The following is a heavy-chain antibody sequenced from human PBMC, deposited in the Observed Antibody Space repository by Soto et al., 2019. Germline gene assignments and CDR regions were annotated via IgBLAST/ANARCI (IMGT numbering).Heavy chain of an antibody. V-gene: IGHV3-30*03. CDR1: EFTFSSHL. CDR2: ISNDGDYK. D-gene: IGHD2-2*01. CDR3: ARDEAFSAPCYLDY. J-gene: IGHJ4*02. Sequence: VQLVESGGGVVQPGRSLRLSCVASEFTFSSHLMHWVRQAPGKGLEWVAFISNDGDYKNYADSVKGRFTISRDNSKDTVYLEIHSLRPEDTALDHCARDEAFSAPCYLDYLGQGPLVIVS.